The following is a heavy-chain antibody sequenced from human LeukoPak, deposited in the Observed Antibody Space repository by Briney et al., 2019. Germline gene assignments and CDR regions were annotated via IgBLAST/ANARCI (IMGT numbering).Heavy chain of an antibody. D-gene: IGHD1-26*01. CDR1: GFIFSDYY. J-gene: IGHJ4*02. CDR2: IGSSGRTI. V-gene: IGHV3-11*01. Sequence: GGSLRLSCAASGFIFSDYYMSWIRQAPGKGLEWVSYIGSSGRTIYCADSVKGRFTISRDNAKNSLFLQMNTLKAEDTAVYYCARAGGSYLGEFNYWGQGTLVTVSS. CDR3: ARAGGSYLGEFNY.